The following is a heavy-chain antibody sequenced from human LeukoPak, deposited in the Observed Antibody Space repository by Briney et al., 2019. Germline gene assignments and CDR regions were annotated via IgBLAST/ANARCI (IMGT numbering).Heavy chain of an antibody. CDR1: GFTFSNYG. Sequence: GGSLRLSCAASGFTFSNYGMSWVRQAPGKGLEWVASIKQDGSEKFYVDSVKGRFTISRDNSRNTVFLQMNRLRPEDTAVYYCVKEAYYGWGSSPTFYFDYWGQGTRVTVSS. CDR2: IKQDGSEK. J-gene: IGHJ4*02. CDR3: VKEAYYGWGSSPTFYFDY. D-gene: IGHD3-10*01. V-gene: IGHV3-7*01.